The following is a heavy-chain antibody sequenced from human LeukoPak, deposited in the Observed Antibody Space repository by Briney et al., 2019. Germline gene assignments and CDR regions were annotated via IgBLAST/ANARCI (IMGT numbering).Heavy chain of an antibody. D-gene: IGHD3-22*01. J-gene: IGHJ4*02. CDR1: GFTFSSYR. V-gene: IGHV3-23*01. Sequence: GGSLRLSCAASGFTFSSYRMNWVRQAPGKGLEWASAISGSGGSTYYADSVKGRFTISRDNSKNTLYLQMNSLRAEDTAVYYCAKDPRRGGYDSSGNDYWGQGTLVTVSS. CDR2: ISGSGGST. CDR3: AKDPRRGGYDSSGNDY.